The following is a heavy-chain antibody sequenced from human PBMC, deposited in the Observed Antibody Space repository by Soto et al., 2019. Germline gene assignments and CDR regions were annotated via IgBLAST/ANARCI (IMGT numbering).Heavy chain of an antibody. CDR3: AAGEASSRNLAPYYLDF. D-gene: IGHD6-13*01. V-gene: IGHV4-59*01. CDR2: IHYSGTT. CDR1: GGSMRNYF. J-gene: IGHJ4*02. Sequence: PSETLSLTCTVSGGSMRNYFWTWIRQPPGKGLEWIGYIHYSGTTSFFPSYNPSLRSRVTISEDTSKNQFSLKLLSVTTADTAVYFCAAGEASSRNLAPYYLDFWGQGTLVNV.